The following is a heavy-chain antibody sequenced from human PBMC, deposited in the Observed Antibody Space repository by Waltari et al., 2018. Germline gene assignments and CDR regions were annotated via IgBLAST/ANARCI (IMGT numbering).Heavy chain of an antibody. V-gene: IGHV3-48*03. J-gene: IGHJ4*02. CDR2: ISRSGSPI. CDR3: AREGDYDQGYGFDS. Sequence: EVQLVESGGGLVEPGGSLRLSCAASEFTVTSYDINWIRQAPGKGLEWVSYISRSGSPIYYADSVKGRFTIPRDNAMKSLFLQMNSLRAEDTAVYYCAREGDYDQGYGFDSWGQGTLVTVSP. D-gene: IGHD3-16*01. CDR1: EFTVTSYD.